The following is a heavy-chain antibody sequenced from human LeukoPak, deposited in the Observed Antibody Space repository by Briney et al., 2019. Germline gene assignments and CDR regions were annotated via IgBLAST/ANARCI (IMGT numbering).Heavy chain of an antibody. CDR2: NFSHDGST. Sequence: GASVKVSCKTSGYSFNSHHVHWVRQAPGQGLEWMGVNFSHDGSTSNTQKFQGRVTMTRDKSTSTVYMELSSLRSEDTAVYYCARDSGSFHYDMDVWGQGTTVIVSS. CDR3: ARDSGSFHYDMDV. D-gene: IGHD3-10*01. J-gene: IGHJ6*02. CDR1: GYSFNSHH. V-gene: IGHV1-46*02.